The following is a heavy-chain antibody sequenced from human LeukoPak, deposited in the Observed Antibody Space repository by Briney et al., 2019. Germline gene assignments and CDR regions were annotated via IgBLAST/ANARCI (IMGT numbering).Heavy chain of an antibody. Sequence: KPSETLSLTCTVSDGSISTTSYYWGWIRQPPGKGLEWIGSIYYSGSTYYNPSLKSRVTISEDTSKNQFSLKLSYVTAADTAVYYCARDSHWGVPFDFWGQGALVTVSS. CDR3: ARDSHWGVPFDF. CDR1: DGSISTTSYY. CDR2: IYYSGST. D-gene: IGHD7-27*01. V-gene: IGHV4-39*07. J-gene: IGHJ4*02.